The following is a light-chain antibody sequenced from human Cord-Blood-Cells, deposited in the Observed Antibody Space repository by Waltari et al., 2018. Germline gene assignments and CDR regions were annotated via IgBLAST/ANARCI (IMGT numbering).Light chain of an antibody. CDR2: GNS. CDR3: QSYDSSLSGSNWV. J-gene: IGLJ3*02. Sequence: QSVLTQPPSVSGAPGQRVTISCTGRSSHTGAGYDVHWYKQLPGTAPKLLIYGNSNRPSGVPDRFSGSKSGTSASLAITGLQAEDEADYYCQSYDSSLSGSNWVFGGGTKLTVL. CDR1: SSHTGAGYD. V-gene: IGLV1-40*01.